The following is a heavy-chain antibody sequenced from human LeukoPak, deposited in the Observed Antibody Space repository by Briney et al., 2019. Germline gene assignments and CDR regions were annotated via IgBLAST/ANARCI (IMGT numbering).Heavy chain of an antibody. V-gene: IGHV1-18*01. D-gene: IGHD1-26*01. CDR3: ARSKVGATSTFDY. CDR1: GYTFTRYG. Sequence: ASVKVSCKASGYTFTRYGISWVRQAPGPGGEGMGWISASNGNTNYAQKLQGRVTMTTDTSTSTAYMELRSLRSDDTAVYYCARSKVGATSTFDYWGQGTLVTVSS. CDR2: ISASNGNT. J-gene: IGHJ4*02.